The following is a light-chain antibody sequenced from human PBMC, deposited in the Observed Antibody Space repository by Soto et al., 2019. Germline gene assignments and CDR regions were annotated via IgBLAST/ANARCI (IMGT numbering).Light chain of an antibody. CDR3: QEYNNWHPIT. V-gene: IGKV1D-16*02. J-gene: IGKJ4*01. Sequence: DIQMTQSPSSVSASVGDRVTISFRARQGISSLLAWYQPNPGKAPKLLISSASTRATGIPARFSGSLSGAEFTLTISSLQSEDFAVYYCQEYNNWHPITFGGGTKVDIK. CDR2: SAS. CDR1: QGISSL.